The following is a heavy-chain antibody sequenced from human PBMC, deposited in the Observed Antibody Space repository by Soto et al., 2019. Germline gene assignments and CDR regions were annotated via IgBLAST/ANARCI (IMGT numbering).Heavy chain of an antibody. CDR3: AREVRVAAAGTGSWFDP. Sequence: GGSLRLSCAASGFTFSSYWMSWVRQAPGKGLEWVANIKQDGSEKYYVDSVKGRFTISRDNAKNSLYLQMNSLRAEDTAVYYCAREVRVAAAGTGSWFDPWGQGTLVTVSS. V-gene: IGHV3-7*01. CDR1: GFTFSSYW. D-gene: IGHD6-13*01. J-gene: IGHJ5*02. CDR2: IKQDGSEK.